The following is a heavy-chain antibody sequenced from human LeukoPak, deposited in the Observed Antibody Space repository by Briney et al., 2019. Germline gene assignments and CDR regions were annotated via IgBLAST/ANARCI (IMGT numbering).Heavy chain of an antibody. CDR1: GDSISSSSYY. Sequence: SETLSLTCTVSGDSISSSSYYWGWIRQPPGKGLEWIGSIYYGGNTYYNPSLKSRVTISVDTSKNQFSLKLSSVTAADTAVYYCARAGSMVRGVIIIPHWFDPWGQGTLVTVSS. D-gene: IGHD3-10*01. V-gene: IGHV4-39*07. CDR3: ARAGSMVRGVIIIPHWFDP. CDR2: IYYGGNT. J-gene: IGHJ5*02.